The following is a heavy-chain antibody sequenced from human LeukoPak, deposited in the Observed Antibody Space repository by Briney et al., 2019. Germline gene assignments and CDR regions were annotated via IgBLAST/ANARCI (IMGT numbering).Heavy chain of an antibody. D-gene: IGHD3-10*01. Sequence: GGSLRLSCAASGFTFSSYTMSWVRQAPGKGLEWVSTITTSDGNTYYADSVKGRFTVSRDNSKNTLFLQMSSLRAEDTAVYYCAKDLNYGFDYWGQGTLVTVSS. CDR1: GFTFSSYT. CDR2: ITTSDGNT. J-gene: IGHJ4*02. CDR3: AKDLNYGFDY. V-gene: IGHV3-23*01.